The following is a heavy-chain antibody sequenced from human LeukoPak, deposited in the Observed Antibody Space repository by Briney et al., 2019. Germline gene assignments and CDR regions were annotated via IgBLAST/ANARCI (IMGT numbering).Heavy chain of an antibody. J-gene: IGHJ4*02. CDR2: ISAHNGNT. CDR3: GRSFGNYYGSGTPPLYFDY. D-gene: IGHD3-10*01. CDR1: GYTFTNYG. Sequence: ASVKVSCKASGYTFTNYGISWVRQAPGQGLEWMGWISAHNGNTNYPQKFQARVTMTTDTSTSIAYMELRSLRYDDTAVYFCGRSFGNYYGSGTPPLYFDYWGQGTLVTVPS. V-gene: IGHV1-18*01.